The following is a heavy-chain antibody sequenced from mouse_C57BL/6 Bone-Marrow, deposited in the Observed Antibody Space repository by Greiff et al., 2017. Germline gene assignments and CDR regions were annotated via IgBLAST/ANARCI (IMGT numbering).Heavy chain of an antibody. V-gene: IGHV14-4*01. CDR2: IDPENGDT. D-gene: IGHD2-1*01. J-gene: IGHJ4*01. Sequence: EVQLQQSGAELVRPGASVKLSCTASGFNIKDDYMHWVKQRPEQGLEWIGWIDPENGDTEYASKFQSKATITADTSSNTAYLQLSSLTSEDTAVYYCTLYYGNSYAMDYWGQGTSVTVSS. CDR1: GFNIKDDY. CDR3: TLYYGNSYAMDY.